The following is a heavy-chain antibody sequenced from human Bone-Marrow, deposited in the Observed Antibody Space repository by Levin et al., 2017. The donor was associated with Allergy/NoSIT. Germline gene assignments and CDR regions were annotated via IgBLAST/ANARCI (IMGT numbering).Heavy chain of an antibody. CDR3: ARSYTVTRIDY. V-gene: IGHV3-11*03. CDR2: IGSSGGYI. D-gene: IGHD4-17*01. J-gene: IGHJ4*02. Sequence: SCAASGFSFSDYYMSWIRQAPGKGLEWVSHIGSSGGYINYAASVKGRFTISRDNAKSSLYLQMDNLRVEDTGVYYCARSYTVTRIDYWGQGTPVTVSS. CDR1: GFSFSDYY.